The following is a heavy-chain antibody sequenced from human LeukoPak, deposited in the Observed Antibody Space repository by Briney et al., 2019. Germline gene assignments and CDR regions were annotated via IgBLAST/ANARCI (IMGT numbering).Heavy chain of an antibody. J-gene: IGHJ4*02. V-gene: IGHV3-23*01. Sequence: GGSLRLSCAASGFTFSSYGMSWVRQAPGKGLEWVSAISGSGGSTYYADSVKGRFTISRDNSKNTLYLQMNSLRAEDTAVYYCAKAHPREYYFFYYFDYWGQGTLVTVSS. CDR1: GFTFSSYG. CDR3: AKAHPREYYFFYYFDY. D-gene: IGHD2/OR15-2a*01. CDR2: ISGSGGST.